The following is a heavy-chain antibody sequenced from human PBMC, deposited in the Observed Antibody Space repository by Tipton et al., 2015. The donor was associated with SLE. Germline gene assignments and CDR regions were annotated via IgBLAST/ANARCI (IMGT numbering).Heavy chain of an antibody. V-gene: IGHV3-30*18. Sequence: SLRLSCAASGFTFSSYGMHWVRQAPGKGLEWVAVISYDGSNKYYADSVEGRFTISRDNSKNTLYLQMNSLRAEDTAVYYCAKGMTTVTDYFDYWGQGTLVTVSS. D-gene: IGHD4-17*01. CDR2: ISYDGSNK. J-gene: IGHJ4*02. CDR1: GFTFSSYG. CDR3: AKGMTTVTDYFDY.